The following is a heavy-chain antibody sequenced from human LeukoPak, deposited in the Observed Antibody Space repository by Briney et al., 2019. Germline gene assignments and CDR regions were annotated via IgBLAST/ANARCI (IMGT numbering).Heavy chain of an antibody. D-gene: IGHD1-26*01. CDR3: ARAYSGRYGLGYYYMDV. CDR1: GFTFSSYS. CDR2: ISSSSSYI. J-gene: IGHJ6*03. Sequence: GGSLRLSCAASGFTFSSYSMNWVRQAPGKGLEWVSSISSSSSYIYYADSVKGRFTTSRDNAKNSLYLQMNSLRAEDTAVYYCARAYSGRYGLGYYYMDVWGKGTTVTISS. V-gene: IGHV3-21*01.